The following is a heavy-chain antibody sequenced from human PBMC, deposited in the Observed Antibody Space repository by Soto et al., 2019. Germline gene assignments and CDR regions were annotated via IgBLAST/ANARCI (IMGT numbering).Heavy chain of an antibody. CDR3: ARIPYDNSGTIFDY. V-gene: IGHV3-53*01. CDR2: IYAGTIT. Sequence: EVQLVESGGGLIQPGGSLRLSCAVSGITVSSYYMSWVRQAAGKGLEWVSVIYAGTITYYADSVKGRSTIYRDNSKNTLNLEMNSLRVEDTAVYYCARIPYDNSGTIFDYWGQGTLVTVSS. CDR1: GITVSSYY. J-gene: IGHJ4*02. D-gene: IGHD3-22*01.